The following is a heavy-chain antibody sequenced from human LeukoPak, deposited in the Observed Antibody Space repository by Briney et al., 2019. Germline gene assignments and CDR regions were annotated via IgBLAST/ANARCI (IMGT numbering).Heavy chain of an antibody. CDR1: GYSFTTYW. CDR3: ARRDRSWYDS. V-gene: IGHV5-51*01. CDR2: IYPDDSDT. Sequence: GESLKISCKGSGYSFTTYWIVWVRQMPGKGLEWMGIIYPDDSDTRYSPSFQGQVTISADKSFSTAYLQWSRLKASDTAMYYCARRDRSWYDSWGQGTLVTVSS. J-gene: IGHJ5*01.